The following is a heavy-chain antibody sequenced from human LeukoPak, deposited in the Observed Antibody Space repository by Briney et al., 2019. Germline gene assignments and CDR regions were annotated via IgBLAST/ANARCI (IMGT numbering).Heavy chain of an antibody. D-gene: IGHD5/OR15-5a*01. V-gene: IGHV6-1*01. CDR2: TYYRSKSYN. J-gene: IGHJ4*02. CDR1: GDGVFSNSAA. Sequence: SQTLSLTCAISGDGVFSNSAAWNWISQSPSRGLDWLERTYYRSKSYNDYAVSVKNRITINPDTSMNQFSLQLTSVPPEDTAVYYCARVSSRAHFDYWGQGTLVPVSS. CDR3: ARVSSRAHFDY.